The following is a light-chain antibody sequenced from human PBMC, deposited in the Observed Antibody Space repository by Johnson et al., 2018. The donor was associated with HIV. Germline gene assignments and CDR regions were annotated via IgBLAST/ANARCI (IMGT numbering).Light chain of an antibody. V-gene: IGLV1-51*02. CDR3: GTWDTSLSAGGV. J-gene: IGLJ1*01. Sequence: QSVLTQPPSVSAAPGQKVTISCSGSSSNIGNNHVSWYQQFPGAAPKLLIYEVNERPSGIPDRFSGSKSGTSATLGITGLQTGDEADYYCGTWDTSLSAGGVFGTGTKVTVL. CDR1: SSNIGNNH. CDR2: EVN.